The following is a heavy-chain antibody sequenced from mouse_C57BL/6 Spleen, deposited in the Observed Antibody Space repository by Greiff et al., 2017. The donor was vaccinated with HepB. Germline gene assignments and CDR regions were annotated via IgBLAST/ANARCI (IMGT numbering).Heavy chain of an antibody. CDR3: ERQGPYGAMDY. D-gene: IGHD2-10*02. V-gene: IGHV5-2*03. CDR1: EYEFPSHD. CDR2: INSDGGST. Sequence: EVKLVQSGGGLVQPGASLQLSCESPEYEFPSHDMSWVRKTPAKRLELVAAINSDGGSTYSPDPMERRFIISRDNTKKTLSLQRSSLRSEDTALYDCERQGPYGAMDYWGQGTSVTVSS. J-gene: IGHJ4*01.